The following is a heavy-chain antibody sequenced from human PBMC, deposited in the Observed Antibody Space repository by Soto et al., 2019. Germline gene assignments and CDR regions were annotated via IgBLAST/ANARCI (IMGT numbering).Heavy chain of an antibody. Sequence: ASVKVSCKASGGTFSSYAISWVRQAPGQGLEWMGGIIPIFGTANYAQKFQGRVTITADESTSTAYMELSSLRSEDTAVYYCARDSLSGGYRGAFDIWGQGTMVTVSS. J-gene: IGHJ3*02. CDR3: ARDSLSGGYRGAFDI. CDR1: GGTFSSYA. V-gene: IGHV1-69*13. D-gene: IGHD3-22*01. CDR2: IIPIFGTA.